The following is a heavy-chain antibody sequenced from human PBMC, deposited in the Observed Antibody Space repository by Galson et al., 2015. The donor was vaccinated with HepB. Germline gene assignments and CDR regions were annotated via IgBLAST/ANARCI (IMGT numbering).Heavy chain of an antibody. CDR2: ISYDGSNK. CDR3: ARGSTPNYYDSRPFDY. V-gene: IGHV3-30-3*01. D-gene: IGHD3-22*01. CDR1: GFTFSSYA. J-gene: IGHJ4*02. Sequence: SLRLSCAASGFTFSSYAMHWVRQAPGKGLEWVAVISYDGSNKYYADSVKGRFTISRDNSKNTLYLQMNSLRAEDTAVYYCARGSTPNYYDSRPFDYWGQGTLVTVSS.